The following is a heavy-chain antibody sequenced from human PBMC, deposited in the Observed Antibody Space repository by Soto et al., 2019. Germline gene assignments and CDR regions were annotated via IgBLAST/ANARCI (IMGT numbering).Heavy chain of an antibody. CDR2: IRGDGATT. D-gene: IGHD6-13*01. Sequence: EVQLLESGGGLVQPGGSLRLSCEASGFTISTYGMSWVRQAPGKGLEWVAGIRGDGATTYYTDSVKGRFTISRDISKNTMDLHMNSLTAENTAVYYWAKVERYSSSQPFIWGRGTLVTVSS. CDR1: GFTISTYG. V-gene: IGHV3-23*01. CDR3: AKVERYSSSQPFI. J-gene: IGHJ4*02.